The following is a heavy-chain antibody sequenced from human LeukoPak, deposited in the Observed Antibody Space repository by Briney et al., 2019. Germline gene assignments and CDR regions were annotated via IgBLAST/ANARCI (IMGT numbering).Heavy chain of an antibody. D-gene: IGHD2-2*01. CDR1: GGSISSSSYY. CDR3: ARLVFGPAAAATHDY. Sequence: PSETLSLTCTVSGGSISSSSYYWGWIRQPPGKGLEWIGSIYYSGSTYYNPSLKSRVTISVDTSKNQFSLKLSSVTAADTAVYYCARLVFGPAAAATHDYWGQGTLVTVSS. CDR2: IYYSGST. J-gene: IGHJ4*02. V-gene: IGHV4-39*01.